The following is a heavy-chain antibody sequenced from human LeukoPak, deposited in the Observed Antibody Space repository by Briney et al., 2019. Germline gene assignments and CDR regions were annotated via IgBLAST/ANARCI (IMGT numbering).Heavy chain of an antibody. CDR1: GFTFSSYA. V-gene: IGHV3-30*02. CDR3: AKDFNWGLDY. J-gene: IGHJ4*02. D-gene: IGHD7-27*01. Sequence: GRSLRLSCAASGFTFSSYAMHWVCQAPGKGLEWVAFIRNDGSDKYYADSVKGRFTISRDSPKNTLYVQMNSLRAEDTAVYYCAKDFNWGLDYWGQGILVTVSS. CDR2: IRNDGSDK.